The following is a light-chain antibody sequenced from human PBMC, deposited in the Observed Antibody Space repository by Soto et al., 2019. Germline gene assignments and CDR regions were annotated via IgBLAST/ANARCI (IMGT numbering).Light chain of an antibody. J-gene: IGKJ2*01. CDR1: QSISTW. CDR3: YQYNVFSPYT. Sequence: DIQMTQSPSSLSASVGDRVTITCLASQSISTWLAWYQLKPGKAPKLLIYKASNLQSGVPSRFSGSGSGTELTLTISSLQPDDYAAYYCYQYNVFSPYTFGQGTKLAI. CDR2: KAS. V-gene: IGKV1-5*03.